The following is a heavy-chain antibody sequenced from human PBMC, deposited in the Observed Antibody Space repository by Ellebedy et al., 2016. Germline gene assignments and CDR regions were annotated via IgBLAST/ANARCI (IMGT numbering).Heavy chain of an antibody. CDR2: ISTYVGNT. CDR1: GGIFSSYP. D-gene: IGHD4-17*01. CDR3: ARAFNRHSPTTKIEY. V-gene: IGHV1-18*01. J-gene: IGHJ4*02. Sequence: ASVKVSCKTSGGIFSSYPISWVRQAPGQELEWMGWISTYVGNTNYAQNLQGRVTMTTDTSTGTVYMELRSLRSDDSAVYYCARAFNRHSPTTKIEYWGQGTLITVSS.